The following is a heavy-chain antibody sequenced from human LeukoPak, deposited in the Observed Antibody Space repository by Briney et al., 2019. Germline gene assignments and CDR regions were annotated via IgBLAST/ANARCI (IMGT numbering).Heavy chain of an antibody. CDR3: ARRVAAAGTDWFDP. J-gene: IGHJ5*02. CDR2: MNPNSGNT. Sequence: ASVKVSCKASGYTFTSYDINWVRQATGQGREWMGWMNPNSGNTGYAQKFQGRVTMTRNTSISTAYMELSSLRSEDTAVYYRARRVAAAGTDWFDPWGQGTLVTVSS. V-gene: IGHV1-8*01. D-gene: IGHD6-13*01. CDR1: GYTFTSYD.